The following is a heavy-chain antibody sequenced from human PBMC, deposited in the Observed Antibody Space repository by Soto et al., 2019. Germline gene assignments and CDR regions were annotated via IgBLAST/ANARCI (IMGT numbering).Heavy chain of an antibody. V-gene: IGHV4-61*01. CDR2: IYYSGST. Sequence: ILCVTGPVSGCSIVGVCCRRLCIRKPPGKGLEWIGYIYYSGSTNYNPSLKSRVTISVDTSKNQFSLKLSSVTAADTAVYYCATHEPVTENDPPVWAQRPIVTVSS. J-gene: IGHJ3*01. CDR3: ATHEPVTENDPPV. CDR1: GCSIVGVCCR.